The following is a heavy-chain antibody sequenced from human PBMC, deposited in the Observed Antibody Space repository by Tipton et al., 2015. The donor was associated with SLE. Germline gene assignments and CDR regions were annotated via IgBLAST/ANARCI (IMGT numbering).Heavy chain of an antibody. D-gene: IGHD3-10*01. CDR2: SSTTGSTK. V-gene: IGHV3-48*03. Sequence: GSLRLSCVASGFIFRSYGMGWVRQAPGKGLEWASFSSTTGSTKYYADSVNGRFTFSRDNAKNSLSLQVNSLRAEDTAVYYCARNHPNFGSADWYFDLWGRGTLVTVSS. CDR1: GFIFRSYG. CDR3: ARNHPNFGSADWYFDL. J-gene: IGHJ2*01.